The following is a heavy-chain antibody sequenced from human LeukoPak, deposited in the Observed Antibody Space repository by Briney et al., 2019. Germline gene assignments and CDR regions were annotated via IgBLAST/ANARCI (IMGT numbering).Heavy chain of an antibody. CDR1: GFTLSSYE. CDR3: ARELPREVTLDY. D-gene: IGHD2-21*02. V-gene: IGHV3-74*01. J-gene: IGHJ4*02. Sequence: GGSLRLSCAASGFTLSSYEMHWVRQAPGKGLVWVSRINSDGSRTGYADAVKGRFTTSRDNAKNMLYLQMNSLRAEDTAIYYCARELPREVTLDYWGQGTLVTVSS. CDR2: INSDGSRT.